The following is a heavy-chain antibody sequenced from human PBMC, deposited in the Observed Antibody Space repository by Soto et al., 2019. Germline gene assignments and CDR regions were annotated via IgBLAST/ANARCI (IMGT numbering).Heavy chain of an antibody. CDR3: AGTSKQLAYYYYGMDV. CDR1: GYTFTSYG. CDR2: ISAYNGNT. Sequence: ASVKVSCKASGYTFTSYGISWVRQAPGQGLEWMGWISAYNGNTNYAQKLQGRVTMTTDTSTSTAYMELRSLRSDDTAVYYCAGTSKQLAYYYYGMDVWGQGTTVTVSS. J-gene: IGHJ6*02. V-gene: IGHV1-18*01. D-gene: IGHD6-13*01.